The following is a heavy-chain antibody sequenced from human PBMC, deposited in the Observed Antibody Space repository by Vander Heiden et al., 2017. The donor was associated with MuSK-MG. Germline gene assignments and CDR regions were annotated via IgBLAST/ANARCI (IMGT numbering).Heavy chain of an antibody. CDR3: ARRGSYYKAATYYFDY. Sequence: EVQLVQSGAEVKKPGESLKISCKGSGYSFTSYWIGWVRQMPGKGLEWMGIIYPGDSDTRYSPSFQGQVTISADKSISTAYLQWSSLKASDTAMYYCARRGSYYKAATYYFDYWGQGTLVTVSS. CDR1: GYSFTSYW. D-gene: IGHD3-10*01. J-gene: IGHJ4*02. V-gene: IGHV5-51*01. CDR2: IYPGDSDT.